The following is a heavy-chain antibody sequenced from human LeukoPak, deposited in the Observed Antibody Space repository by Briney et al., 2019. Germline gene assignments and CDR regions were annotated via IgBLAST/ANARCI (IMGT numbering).Heavy chain of an antibody. V-gene: IGHV4-4*02. CDR2: IYHSGST. CDR3: ARDNFYGSGYYYYGMDV. J-gene: IGHJ6*02. D-gene: IGHD3-10*01. CDR1: GGSISSSNW. Sequence: PSGTLSLTCAVSGGSISSSNWWSWVRQPPGKGLEWIGEIYHSGSTNYNPSLKSRVTISVDKSKNQFSLKLSSVTAADTAVYYCARDNFYGSGYYYYGMDVWGQGTTVTVSS.